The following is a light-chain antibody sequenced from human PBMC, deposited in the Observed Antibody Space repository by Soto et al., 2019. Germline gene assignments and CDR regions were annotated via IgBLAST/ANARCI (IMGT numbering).Light chain of an antibody. CDR1: QSVSSSY. Sequence: EIVLTQSPGTLSLSPGERATLSCRASQSVSSSYLAWYQQKPGQAPRLLIYGASSRATGISDRFSGSGSGTDFTLTISRLEPEDFAVYYCQQYGSSPPGTFAQGTKVEIK. V-gene: IGKV3-20*01. CDR3: QQYGSSPPGT. CDR2: GAS. J-gene: IGKJ1*01.